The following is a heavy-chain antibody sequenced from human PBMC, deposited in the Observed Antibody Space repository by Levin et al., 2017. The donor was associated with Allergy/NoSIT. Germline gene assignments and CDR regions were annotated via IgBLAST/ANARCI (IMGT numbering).Heavy chain of an antibody. Sequence: SQTLSLPCTVSCGSIRSSYWSWIRQPPGKGLEWIGYIYYSGSTNYNPSLKSRVTISVDTSKNQFSLKLSSVTAADTAVYYCARWGMHCSGGSCEVWFDPWGQGTLVTVSS. V-gene: IGHV4-59*01. CDR3: ARWGMHCSGGSCEVWFDP. D-gene: IGHD2-15*01. CDR2: IYYSGST. J-gene: IGHJ5*02. CDR1: CGSIRSSY.